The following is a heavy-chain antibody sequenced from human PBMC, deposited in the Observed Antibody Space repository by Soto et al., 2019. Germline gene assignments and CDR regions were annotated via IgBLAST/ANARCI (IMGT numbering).Heavy chain of an antibody. D-gene: IGHD3-22*01. CDR1: GYTFTSYG. CDR3: ARGGRHDSSGYYLPFSGMDV. J-gene: IGHJ6*02. V-gene: IGHV1-18*01. CDR2: ISAYNGNT. Sequence: QVQLVQSGAEVKKPGASVKVSCKASGYTFTSYGISWVRQAPGQGLEWMGWISAYNGNTNYAQKLQGRGTMTTDTSTSTADMALRSLRSDDTAVYYCARGGRHDSSGYYLPFSGMDVWGQGTTVTVSS.